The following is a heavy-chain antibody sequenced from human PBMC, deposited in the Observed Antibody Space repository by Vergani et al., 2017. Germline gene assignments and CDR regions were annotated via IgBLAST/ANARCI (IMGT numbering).Heavy chain of an antibody. CDR1: GFSFRSYA. V-gene: IGHV3-23*01. J-gene: IGHJ6*03. Sequence: EVQLLESGGGLIQPGGSLRLSCVASGFSFRSYAMNWVRQAPGQGPEWVAAISGSGDSTYYADSMKGRFTISRDNSKNTLYLQMNGLRADDTAIYYCAGFLEWLTDYYYYYMDVWGKGTTVTVSS. D-gene: IGHD3-3*01. CDR3: AGFLEWLTDYYYYYMDV. CDR2: ISGSGDST.